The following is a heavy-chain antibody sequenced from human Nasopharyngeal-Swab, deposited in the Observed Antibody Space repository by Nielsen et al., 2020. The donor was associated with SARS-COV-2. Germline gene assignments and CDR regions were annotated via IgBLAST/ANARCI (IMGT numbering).Heavy chain of an antibody. J-gene: IGHJ6*02. D-gene: IGHD3-3*01. CDR1: GFTFSSYS. Sequence: GGSLRLSCAASGFTFSSYSMNWVRQAPGKGLEWVSSISSSSSYIYYADSVKGRFTISRDNAKNSQYLQMNSLRAEDTAVYYCAREGQIFGVVDYYYYGLDVWGQGTTVTVSS. V-gene: IGHV3-21*01. CDR3: AREGQIFGVVDYYYYGLDV. CDR2: ISSSSSYI.